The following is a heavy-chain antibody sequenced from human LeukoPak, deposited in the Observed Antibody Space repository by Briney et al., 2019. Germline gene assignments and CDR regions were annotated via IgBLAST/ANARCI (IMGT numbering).Heavy chain of an antibody. CDR1: GGSISSGNYY. J-gene: IGHJ4*02. V-gene: IGHV4-31*03. CDR2: IHYSGNT. Sequence: SETLSLTCTVSGGSISSGNYYWSWIREHPGKGLEWIGYIHYSGNTFYNPSLKSRVTISVDTSKNQFSLRLSSVNAADTAVYYCAREHYDSSGLGGVDYWGQGTLVTVSS. D-gene: IGHD3-22*01. CDR3: AREHYDSSGLGGVDY.